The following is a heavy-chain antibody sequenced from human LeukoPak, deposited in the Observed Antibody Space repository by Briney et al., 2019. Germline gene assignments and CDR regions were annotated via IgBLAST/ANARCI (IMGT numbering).Heavy chain of an antibody. D-gene: IGHD3-10*01. CDR2: INSDGSST. J-gene: IGHJ4*02. Sequence: GGSLRLSCAASGFTFSSYWMHWVRQAPGKGLVWVSRINSDGSSTSYADSVKGRFTISRDNAKNTLYLQMNSLRAEDTAVYYCANTQGSGSYYENWGQGTLVTVSS. V-gene: IGHV3-74*01. CDR1: GFTFSSYW. CDR3: ANTQGSGSYYEN.